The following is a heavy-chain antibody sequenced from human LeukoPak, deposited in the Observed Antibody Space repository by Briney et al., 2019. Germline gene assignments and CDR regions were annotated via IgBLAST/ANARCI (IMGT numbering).Heavy chain of an antibody. Sequence: SVKVSCKASGGTFSSYAISWVRQAPGQGLEWMGGIIPIFGTANYAQKFQGRVTITADESTSTAYMELSSLRSEDTAVYYCARANVEQWLADYNWFDPWGQGTLVTVSS. D-gene: IGHD6-19*01. V-gene: IGHV1-69*13. CDR1: GGTFSSYA. J-gene: IGHJ5*02. CDR3: ARANVEQWLADYNWFDP. CDR2: IIPIFGTA.